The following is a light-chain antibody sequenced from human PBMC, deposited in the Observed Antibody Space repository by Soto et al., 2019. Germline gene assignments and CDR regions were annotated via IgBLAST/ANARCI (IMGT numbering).Light chain of an antibody. CDR2: GAS. CDR3: QQYYRWPRLT. Sequence: EIVMTQSPATLSVSPGERATLSCRASQSVRSNLAWYQQKPGQAPRLLIYGASTRATGIPARFSGSGSGTEFTLTIGSLQSGDFAVYYWQQYYRWPRLTIGGGSKVEI. CDR1: QSVRSN. V-gene: IGKV3-15*01. J-gene: IGKJ4*01.